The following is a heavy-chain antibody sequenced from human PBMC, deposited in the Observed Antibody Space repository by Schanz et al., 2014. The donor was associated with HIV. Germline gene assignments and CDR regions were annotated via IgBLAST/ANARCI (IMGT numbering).Heavy chain of an antibody. D-gene: IGHD2-15*01. V-gene: IGHV3-30*03. CDR1: GFTFSSYG. Sequence: VQLVESGGGLVQPGRSLRLSCAASGFTFSSYGMHWVRQAPGKGLEWVAVISYDGSNKYYADSVKGRFTISRDNSKNTLYLQMNSLRAEDTAVYYCARRSTPGGYYGMDVWGQGTTVTVSS. J-gene: IGHJ6*02. CDR3: ARRSTPGGYYGMDV. CDR2: ISYDGSNK.